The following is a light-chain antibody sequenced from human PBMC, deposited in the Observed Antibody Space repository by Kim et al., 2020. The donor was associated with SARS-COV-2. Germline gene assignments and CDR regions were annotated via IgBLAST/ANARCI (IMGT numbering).Light chain of an antibody. V-gene: IGKV3-11*01. Sequence: LYTGERATLSCRASQSIDTRLGWYQQKPGQAPRLLIFDTSNRAAGIPARFSGSGSKTDFTLTISSLEPEDFAVYYCQQRSNWPLTFGGGTKVDIK. CDR2: DTS. CDR1: QSIDTR. CDR3: QQRSNWPLT. J-gene: IGKJ4*01.